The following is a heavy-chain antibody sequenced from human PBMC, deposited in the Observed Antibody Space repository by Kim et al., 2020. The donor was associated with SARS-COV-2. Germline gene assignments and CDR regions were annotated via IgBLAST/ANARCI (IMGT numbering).Heavy chain of an antibody. V-gene: IGHV3-30*18. CDR1: GFTLSSYG. Sequence: GGSLRLSCAASGFTLSSYGMHWVRQAPGKGLEWVAVISYDGSKKYYADSVKGRFTISRDNSKNTLYLQMNSLRAEDTAVYYCAKRAGYSSSSAYFDYWGQGTLVNVSS. CDR3: AKRAGYSSSSAYFDY. CDR2: ISYDGSKK. J-gene: IGHJ4*02. D-gene: IGHD6-6*01.